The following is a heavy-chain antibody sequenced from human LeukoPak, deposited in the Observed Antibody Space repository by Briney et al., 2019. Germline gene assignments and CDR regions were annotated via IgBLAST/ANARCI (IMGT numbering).Heavy chain of an antibody. Sequence: PGRALTLSCPASGFTFRNHGMHWVRQAPDKGLEGVAVRWYDGSNKYYGGSVNGRFTISRDNSKNMLYLQINSLRAEDTAGYFCVRDRSARYLDYWGQGTLVTVSS. CDR2: RWYDGSNK. CDR3: VRDRSARYLDY. CDR1: GFTFRNHG. V-gene: IGHV3-33*01. J-gene: IGHJ4*02.